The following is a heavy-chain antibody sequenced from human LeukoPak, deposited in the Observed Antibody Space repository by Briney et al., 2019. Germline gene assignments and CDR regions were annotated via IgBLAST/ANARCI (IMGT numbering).Heavy chain of an antibody. J-gene: IGHJ6*02. CDR2: IWYDGSNE. Sequence: PGRSLRLPCAASGFTFSIYGMHWVRQAPGMGLEWVAIIWYDGSNEYYADSVKGRFTISRDNSKNTLYLQMNSLRAEDTAVYYCARAQSYYDILTGFDYYYGMDVWGQGTTVTVSS. CDR1: GFTFSIYG. V-gene: IGHV3-33*01. D-gene: IGHD3-9*01. CDR3: ARAQSYYDILTGFDYYYGMDV.